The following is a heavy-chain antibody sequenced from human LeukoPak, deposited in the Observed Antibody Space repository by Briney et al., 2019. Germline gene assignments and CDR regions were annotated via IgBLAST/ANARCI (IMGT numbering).Heavy chain of an antibody. D-gene: IGHD3-10*01. V-gene: IGHV4-59*01. J-gene: IGHJ4*02. CDR3: AREGTMVRGVITRYFDY. CDR1: GGSISRYY. Sequence: SETLSLTCTVSGGSISRYYWSWVRQPPGKGLEWIGYIYYSGSTNYNPSLKSRATISVDTSKNQFSLKLSSVTAADTAVYYCAREGTMVRGVITRYFDYWGQGTLVTVSS. CDR2: IYYSGST.